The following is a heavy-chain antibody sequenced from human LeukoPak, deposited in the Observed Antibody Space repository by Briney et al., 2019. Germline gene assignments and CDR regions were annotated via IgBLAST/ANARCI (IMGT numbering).Heavy chain of an antibody. CDR1: GFTFSSYA. V-gene: IGHV3-30*04. D-gene: IGHD4-17*01. Sequence: GGSLRLSCAASGFTFSSYAMHWVRQAPGKGLEWVAVISYDGSNKYYADSVKGRFTISRDNSKNTLYLQMNSLRAEDTAVYYCARATTVTTNFDYWGQGTLVTVSS. J-gene: IGHJ4*02. CDR2: ISYDGSNK. CDR3: ARATTVTTNFDY.